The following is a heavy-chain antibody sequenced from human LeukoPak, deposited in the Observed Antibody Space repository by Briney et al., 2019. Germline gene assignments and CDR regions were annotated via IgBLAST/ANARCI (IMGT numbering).Heavy chain of an antibody. CDR2: INSSSSYI. Sequence: PGGSLRLSCAASGFTFSSYSMNWVRQPPGKGLEWVSYINSSSSYIYYADSVKGRFTISRDNAKNSLYLQMNSLRAEDTAVYYCARDVICGVDCYHDAFDIWGQGTMVTVSS. D-gene: IGHD2-21*02. J-gene: IGHJ3*02. V-gene: IGHV3-21*01. CDR3: ARDVICGVDCYHDAFDI. CDR1: GFTFSSYS.